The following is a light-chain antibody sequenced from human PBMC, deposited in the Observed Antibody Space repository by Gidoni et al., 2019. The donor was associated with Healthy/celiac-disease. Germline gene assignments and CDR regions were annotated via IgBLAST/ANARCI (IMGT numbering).Light chain of an antibody. CDR3: QQYDTLPLT. Sequence: DIQMTQSPSSLSASVGDRVTITCQASQDISNYLNWYQQKPGKASKLLIYYASNLETGVPSRFRGSGAGTDFTITISSLQPEDSATYYCQQYDTLPLTFGPGTKVDIK. CDR1: QDISNY. V-gene: IGKV1-33*01. J-gene: IGKJ3*01. CDR2: YAS.